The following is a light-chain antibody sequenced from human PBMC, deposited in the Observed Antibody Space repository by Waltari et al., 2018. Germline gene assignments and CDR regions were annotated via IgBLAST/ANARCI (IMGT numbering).Light chain of an antibody. J-gene: IGLJ2*01. Sequence: SSDLTQAPSVSVALGPTVRITCQGDTLRRNYASWYQQRPGQAPVLVLYGPGNRPSGIPDRFSGSTSGNTASLTITGAQAEDEADYYCHSRETFSTRLFGGGTRLTV. CDR3: HSRETFSTRL. CDR1: TLRRNY. V-gene: IGLV3-19*01. CDR2: GPG.